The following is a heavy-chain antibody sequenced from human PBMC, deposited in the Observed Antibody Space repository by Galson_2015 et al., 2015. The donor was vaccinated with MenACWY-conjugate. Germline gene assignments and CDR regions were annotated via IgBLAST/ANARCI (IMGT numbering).Heavy chain of an antibody. CDR1: GYTLTDLS. Sequence: SVKVSCKVSGYTLTDLSMYWVRQAPGQGLEWMGWISAYNGNTDYAQKLQGRVTMTTDTSTSTAYMELRSLRSDDTAVYYCARRYYDILTGYYTLDYWGQGTLVTVSS. CDR2: ISAYNGNT. CDR3: ARRYYDILTGYYTLDY. D-gene: IGHD3-9*01. V-gene: IGHV1-18*01. J-gene: IGHJ4*02.